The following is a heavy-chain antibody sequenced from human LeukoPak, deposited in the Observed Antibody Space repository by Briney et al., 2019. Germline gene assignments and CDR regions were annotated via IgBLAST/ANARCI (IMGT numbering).Heavy chain of an antibody. J-gene: IGHJ3*02. V-gene: IGHV4-38-2*02. Sequence: SETLSLTCTVSGYSISSGYYWGWIRQPPGKGLEWIGSIYHSGRTFYNPSLKSRVTISVDTSKNQFSLKLTSVTAADTAVYYCARDGYNPVAFDIWGQGTMVTVSS. D-gene: IGHD5-24*01. CDR2: IYHSGRT. CDR3: ARDGYNPVAFDI. CDR1: GYSISSGYY.